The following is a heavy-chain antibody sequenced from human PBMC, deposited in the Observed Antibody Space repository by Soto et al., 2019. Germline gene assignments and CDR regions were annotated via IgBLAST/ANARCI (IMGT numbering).Heavy chain of an antibody. CDR1: GGSISSSSYY. CDR3: TRVYYDFWSGYPDY. J-gene: IGHJ4*02. Sequence: PSETLSLTCTVSGGSISSSSYYWGWIRQPPGKGLEWIGSIYYSGSTYYNPSLKSRVTISVDTSKIQFSLKLSSVTAADTAVYYCTRVYYDFWSGYPDYWGQGTLVTVSS. V-gene: IGHV4-39*01. D-gene: IGHD3-3*01. CDR2: IYYSGST.